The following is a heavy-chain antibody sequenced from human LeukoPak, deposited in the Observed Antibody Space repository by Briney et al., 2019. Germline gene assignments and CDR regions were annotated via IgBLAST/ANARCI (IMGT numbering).Heavy chain of an antibody. D-gene: IGHD5-24*01. V-gene: IGHV4-59*08. CDR1: GGSISSYY. CDR2: IYYSGST. Sequence: PSETLSLTCTVSGGSISSYYWSWIRQPPGKGLEWIGYIYYSGSTNYNPSLKGRVTISVDTSKNQFSLKLSSVTAADTAVYYCARTKDGYNPAWGQGTLVTVSS. CDR3: ARTKDGYNPA. J-gene: IGHJ5*02.